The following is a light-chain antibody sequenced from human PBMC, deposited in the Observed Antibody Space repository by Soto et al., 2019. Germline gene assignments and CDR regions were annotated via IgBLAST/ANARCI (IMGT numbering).Light chain of an antibody. CDR1: SSDVGGYNY. J-gene: IGLJ1*01. V-gene: IGLV2-8*01. CDR2: EVS. Sequence: QSALTQPPSASGSPGQSVTISCTGTSSDVGGYNYVSWYQQHPGKAPKFIIYEVSMRPSGVPDRFSGSKSGNTASLTVSGLQAEDEADYYCSSYAGSNSYVFGTGTKVTVL. CDR3: SSYAGSNSYV.